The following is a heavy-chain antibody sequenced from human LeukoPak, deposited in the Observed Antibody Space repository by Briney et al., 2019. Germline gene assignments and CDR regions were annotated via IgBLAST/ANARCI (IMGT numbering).Heavy chain of an antibody. D-gene: IGHD2-2*02. J-gene: IGHJ4*02. Sequence: GGSLRLSCAASGFIFSSYGMHWVRQAPGKGLEWVAVIWYDGGNKYYADSVKGRFTISRDNSKNTLYLQMDSLRVEDTAVYYCARVLQYCSTTNCYIDYWGQGTLVTVSS. CDR2: IWYDGGNK. CDR1: GFIFSSYG. CDR3: ARVLQYCSTTNCYIDY. V-gene: IGHV3-33*01.